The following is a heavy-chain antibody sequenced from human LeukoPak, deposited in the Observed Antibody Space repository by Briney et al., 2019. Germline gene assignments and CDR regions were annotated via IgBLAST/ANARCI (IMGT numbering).Heavy chain of an antibody. CDR1: GFTFNIYS. D-gene: IGHD4-17*01. CDR3: ARDPATTVTTYAY. CDR2: IGSSSENI. Sequence: TGGSLRLSCAASGFTFNIYSMTWVRQAPGKGLEWVSSIGSSSENIYYADSVRGRFTISRDNAKNSLYLQMNSLRAEDTAVYYCARDPATTVTTYAYWGQGTLVTVSS. V-gene: IGHV3-21*01. J-gene: IGHJ4*02.